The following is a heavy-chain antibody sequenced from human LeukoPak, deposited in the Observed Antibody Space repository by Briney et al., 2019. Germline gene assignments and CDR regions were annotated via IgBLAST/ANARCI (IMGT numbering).Heavy chain of an antibody. D-gene: IGHD6-19*01. J-gene: IGHJ4*02. CDR2: ISSSGSTI. CDR3: ARSVIGWYRYYFDY. Sequence: PGGSLRLSCAASGFTFSSYEMNWVRQAPGKGLEWVSYISSSGSTIYYADSVKGRFTISRDNAKNSLYLQMNSLRAEDTAVYYCARSVIGWYRYYFDYGAREPWSPSPQ. CDR1: GFTFSSYE. V-gene: IGHV3-48*03.